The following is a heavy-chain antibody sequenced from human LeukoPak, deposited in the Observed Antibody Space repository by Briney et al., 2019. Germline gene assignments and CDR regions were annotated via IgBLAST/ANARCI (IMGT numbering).Heavy chain of an antibody. CDR2: ISSGGSTI. J-gene: IGHJ4*02. CDR1: GFTFSSYE. Sequence: GGSLRLSCAASGFTFSSYEMNWVRQAPGKGLEWVSYISSGGSTIYYADSVKGRFTISRDNAKNSLYLQVNSLRAEDTAVYFRARDLRRLQFTPEGADYWGQGTLVTVSS. CDR3: ARDLRRLQFTPEGADY. V-gene: IGHV3-48*03. D-gene: IGHD4-11*01.